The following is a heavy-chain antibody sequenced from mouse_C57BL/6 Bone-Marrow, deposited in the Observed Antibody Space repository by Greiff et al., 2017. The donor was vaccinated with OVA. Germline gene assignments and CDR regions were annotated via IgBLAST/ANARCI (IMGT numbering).Heavy chain of an antibody. D-gene: IGHD2-4*01. CDR2: INPSTGGT. J-gene: IGHJ1*03. V-gene: IGHV1-42*01. CDR1: GYSFTGYY. Sequence: EVQLQQSGPELVKPGASVKISCKASGYSFTGYYMNWVKQSPDKSLEWIGEINPSTGGTTYNQQFKAKATLTVDKSSSTAYMQLKSRTSEDSAVYYFARIYYDYDGRYFDVWGTGTTVTVSS. CDR3: ARIYYDYDGRYFDV.